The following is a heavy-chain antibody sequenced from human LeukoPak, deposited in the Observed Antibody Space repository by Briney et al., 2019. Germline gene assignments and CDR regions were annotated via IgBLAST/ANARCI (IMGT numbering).Heavy chain of an antibody. CDR3: ARLEEDLTLGVAGYWFVP. V-gene: IGHV5-51*01. CDR1: GYSFTTHW. D-gene: IGHD3-16*01. CDR2: IYPDDSNA. Sequence: GESLKISCQGSGYSFTTHWIGWVRQMPGKGLEWMGIIYPDDSNARYSPSFQGQVTLSADKSINTAYLQWSSLRASDTAIYYCARLEEDLTLGVAGYWFVPWGQGTLVTVSS. J-gene: IGHJ5*02.